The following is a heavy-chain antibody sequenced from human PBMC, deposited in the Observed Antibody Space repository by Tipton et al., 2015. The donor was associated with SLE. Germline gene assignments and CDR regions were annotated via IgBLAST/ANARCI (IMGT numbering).Heavy chain of an antibody. J-gene: IGHJ4*02. CDR3: ARGGCGGDCLDY. Sequence: TLSLTCTVSGGSISSHYWSWTRQPPGKGLEWIGYIYYSGSTNYNPSLKSRVTISVDTSKNQFSLKLSSVTAADTAVYYCARGGCGGDCLDYWGQGTLVTVSS. CDR2: IYYSGST. V-gene: IGHV4-59*11. CDR1: GGSISSHY. D-gene: IGHD2-21*01.